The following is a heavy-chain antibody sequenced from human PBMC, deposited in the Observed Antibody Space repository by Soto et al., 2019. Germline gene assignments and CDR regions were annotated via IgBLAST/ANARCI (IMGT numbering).Heavy chain of an antibody. V-gene: IGHV3-33*01. D-gene: IGHD1-26*01. CDR3: ARDESGSYTYYFDY. J-gene: IGHJ4*02. CDR1: GFTFSSYG. Sequence: HPGGSLRLSCAASGFTFSSYGMHWVRQAPGKGLEWVAVIWYDGSNKYYADSVKGRFTISRDNSKNTLYLQMNSLRAEDTAVYYCARDESGSYTYYFDYWGQGTLVTV. CDR2: IWYDGSNK.